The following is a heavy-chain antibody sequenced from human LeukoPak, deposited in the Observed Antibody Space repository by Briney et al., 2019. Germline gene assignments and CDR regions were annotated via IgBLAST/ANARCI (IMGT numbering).Heavy chain of an antibody. CDR3: GRIYGRRGGGTFDY. CDR1: GFTFSTYW. CDR2: IKQDGSEK. V-gene: IGHV3-7*01. Sequence: GGSLRLSCAASGFTFSTYWMSWVRQAPGKGLEWVANIKQDGSEKYYVDSVKGRFTISRDNAKNSLYLQMNSLRAEDTAVYYWGRIYGRRGGGTFDYWGQGALVTVSS. D-gene: IGHD3-16*01. J-gene: IGHJ4*02.